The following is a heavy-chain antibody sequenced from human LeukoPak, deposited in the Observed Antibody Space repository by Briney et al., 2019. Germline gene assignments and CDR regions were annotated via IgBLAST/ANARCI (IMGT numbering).Heavy chain of an antibody. CDR1: GFTFSSYS. CDR3: AREKGPQNFDY. J-gene: IGHJ4*02. V-gene: IGHV3-21*01. Sequence: GGSLRLSCAASGFTFSSYSMNWVRQAPGKGLEWVSSISSSSSYIYYADSVKGRFTISRDNAENSLYLQMNSLRAEDTAVYYCAREKGPQNFDYWGQGTLVTVSS. CDR2: ISSSSSYI.